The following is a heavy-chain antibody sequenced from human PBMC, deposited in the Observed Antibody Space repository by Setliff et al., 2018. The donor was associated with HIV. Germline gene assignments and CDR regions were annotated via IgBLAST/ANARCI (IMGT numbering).Heavy chain of an antibody. V-gene: IGHV1-18*01. D-gene: IGHD4-17*01. CDR2: ISAYNGNT. Sequence: ASVKVSCKASGYTFTSFGISWVRQAPGQGLEWMGRISAYNGNTDHAQRLQGRVTMTTDTATSTAYMEVRSLRSDDTAVYYCARTDYGGNSGGNYFDYWGQGSLVTVSS. J-gene: IGHJ4*02. CDR1: GYTFTSFG. CDR3: ARTDYGGNSGGNYFDY.